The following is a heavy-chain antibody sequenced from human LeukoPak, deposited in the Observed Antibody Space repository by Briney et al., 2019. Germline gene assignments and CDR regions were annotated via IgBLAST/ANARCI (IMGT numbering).Heavy chain of an antibody. D-gene: IGHD1-7*01. CDR1: GFTFSSNY. J-gene: IGHJ4*02. V-gene: IGHV3-53*04. CDR2: IYSGGST. Sequence: GGSLRLSCAASGFTFSSNYMSWVRQAPGKGLEWVSVIYSGGSTYYSDSVKGRFTISRHNSKNTLYLQMNSLRAEDTAVYYCARGWNYFFDYWGQGTLVTVSS. CDR3: ARGWNYFFDY.